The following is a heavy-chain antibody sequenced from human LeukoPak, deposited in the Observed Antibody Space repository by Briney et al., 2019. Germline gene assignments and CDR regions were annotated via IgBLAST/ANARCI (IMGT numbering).Heavy chain of an antibody. V-gene: IGHV1-69*13. D-gene: IGHD3-22*01. CDR3: ASPSNTYYYDSSGTSYFDY. CDR1: RGTFSSYA. Sequence: SVKVSCKASRGTFSSYAISWVRQAPGQGLEWMGGIIPIFGTANYAQKFQGRDTITADESTSTAYMELSSLRSEDTAVYYCASPSNTYYYDSSGTSYFDYWGQGTLVTVSS. CDR2: IIPIFGTA. J-gene: IGHJ4*02.